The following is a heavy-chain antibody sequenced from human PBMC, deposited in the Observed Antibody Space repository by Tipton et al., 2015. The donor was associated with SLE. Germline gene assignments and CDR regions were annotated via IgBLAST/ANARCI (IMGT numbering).Heavy chain of an antibody. CDR3: ARGYKQLSRQWLATVYMDV. Sequence: TLSLTCSVSGGSISSHYWTWIRQPPGKGLEWIGYIYFTGSTNYSPSLKSRVTISVDTSKNQFSLRLSSVTAADTAVYYCARGYKQLSRQWLATVYMDVWGKGTTVTVS. CDR2: IYFTGST. CDR1: GGSISSHY. J-gene: IGHJ6*03. D-gene: IGHD6-19*01. V-gene: IGHV4-59*11.